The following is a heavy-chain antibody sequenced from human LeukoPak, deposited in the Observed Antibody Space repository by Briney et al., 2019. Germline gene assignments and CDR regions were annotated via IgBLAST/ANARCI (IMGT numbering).Heavy chain of an antibody. CDR2: MNPNSGNT. J-gene: IGHJ4*02. Sequence: APVKVSCKASGYTFTSYDINWVRQATGQGLEWMGWMNPNSGNTGYAQKFQGRVTITRNTSISTAYMELSSLRSEDTAVYYCARGQRGYSYGYLIDYWGQGTLVTVSS. CDR1: GYTFTSYD. V-gene: IGHV1-8*03. D-gene: IGHD5-18*01. CDR3: ARGQRGYSYGYLIDY.